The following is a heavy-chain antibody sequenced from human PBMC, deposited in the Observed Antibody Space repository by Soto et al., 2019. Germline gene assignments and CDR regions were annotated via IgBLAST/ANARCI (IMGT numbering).Heavy chain of an antibody. V-gene: IGHV4-59*01. Sequence: PSETLSLTCTVSGGSISSYYWSWIRQPPGKGLEWIGYIYYSGSTNYNPSLKSRVTISVDTSKNQFSLKLSSVTAADTAVYYCARDGSDCSGGSCYSYAFDIWGQGTMVTVSS. CDR2: IYYSGST. D-gene: IGHD2-15*01. J-gene: IGHJ3*02. CDR1: GGSISSYY. CDR3: ARDGSDCSGGSCYSYAFDI.